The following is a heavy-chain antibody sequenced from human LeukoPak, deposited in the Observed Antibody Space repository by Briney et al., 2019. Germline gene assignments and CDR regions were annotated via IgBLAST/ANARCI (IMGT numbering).Heavy chain of an antibody. V-gene: IGHV3-23*01. CDR3: AKKGLTVTTYYFDY. Sequence: GGSLRLSCAASGFTFNNYGMHWVRQAPGKGLEWVSAISGSGGSTYYADSVKGRFTISRDNSKNTLYLQMNSLRAEDTAVYYCAKKGLTVTTYYFDYWGQGTLVTVSS. D-gene: IGHD4-17*01. J-gene: IGHJ4*02. CDR2: ISGSGGST. CDR1: GFTFNNYG.